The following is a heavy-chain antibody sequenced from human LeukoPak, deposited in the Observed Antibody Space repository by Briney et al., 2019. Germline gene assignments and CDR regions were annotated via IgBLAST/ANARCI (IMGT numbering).Heavy chain of an antibody. CDR2: IYYSGST. CDR3: ARGARMWFGELLWGNWFDP. V-gene: IGHV4-59*01. CDR1: GGSISSYY. D-gene: IGHD3-10*01. J-gene: IGHJ5*02. Sequence: SETLSLTCTASGGSISSYYWSWIRQPPGKGLEWIGYIYYSGSTNYNPSLKSRVTITVDTSKNQFSLKLSSVTAADTAVYYCARGARMWFGELLWGNWFDPWGQGTLVTVSS.